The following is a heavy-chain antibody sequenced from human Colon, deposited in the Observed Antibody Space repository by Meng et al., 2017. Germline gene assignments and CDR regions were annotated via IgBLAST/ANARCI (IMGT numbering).Heavy chain of an antibody. J-gene: IGHJ1*01. CDR3: ARTPMRRGIEYFQH. Sequence: LFQFGAEVKDPCAPGQVYCKACCFTCSSFGFSWVRQSPEQELEWMGWISVYNGNTNYAQKVQDRVTMTTDTSTTTAYMELRSLRSDDTAVYYCARTPMRRGIEYFQHWGQGTLVTVFS. CDR2: ISVYNGNT. V-gene: IGHV1-18*01. D-gene: IGHD2-15*01. CDR1: CFTCSSFG.